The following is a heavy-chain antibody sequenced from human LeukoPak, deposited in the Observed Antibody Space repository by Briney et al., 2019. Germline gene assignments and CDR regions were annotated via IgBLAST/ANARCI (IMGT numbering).Heavy chain of an antibody. Sequence: ASVKVSCKASGYTFTSYDINWVRQATGQRFEWMGWINAGTGDTKYSQKFQGRVTITRDTSASTAYMELSSLRSEDTAVYYCARGGTWPSSAGYYYYYGMDVWGQGTTVTASS. CDR3: ARGGTWPSSAGYYYYYGMDV. V-gene: IGHV1-3*01. D-gene: IGHD6-6*01. CDR1: GYTFTSYD. J-gene: IGHJ6*02. CDR2: INAGTGDT.